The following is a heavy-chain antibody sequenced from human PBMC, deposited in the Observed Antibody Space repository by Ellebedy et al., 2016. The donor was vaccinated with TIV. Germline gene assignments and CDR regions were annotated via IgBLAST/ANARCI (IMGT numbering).Heavy chain of an antibody. Sequence: GESLKISCAASGFTFSSYSMTWVRQAPGKGLEWVSYISSSSNNIYYADSVKGRFTVSRDNAKNSLYLQMNSLRAEDTAVYYCARSRPVDYWGQGTLVTVSS. CDR2: ISSSSNNI. CDR1: GFTFSSYS. CDR3: ARSRPVDY. J-gene: IGHJ4*02. V-gene: IGHV3-48*04.